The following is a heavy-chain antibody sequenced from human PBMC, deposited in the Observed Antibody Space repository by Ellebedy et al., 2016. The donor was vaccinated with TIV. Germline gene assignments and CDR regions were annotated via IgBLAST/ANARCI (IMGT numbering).Heavy chain of an antibody. J-gene: IGHJ4*02. D-gene: IGHD2-15*01. CDR2: IYPGDFKT. CDR3: ARVGEVAATPCSY. Sequence: GESLKISCKAFGYRFTNSWIAWVRQRPGKGLEWMGVIYPGDFKTRYSPSFQGQVTISAAKSISTAYLQWSSLKASDTAMYYCARVGEVAATPCSYWGQGTLVTVSS. CDR1: GYRFTNSW. V-gene: IGHV5-51*01.